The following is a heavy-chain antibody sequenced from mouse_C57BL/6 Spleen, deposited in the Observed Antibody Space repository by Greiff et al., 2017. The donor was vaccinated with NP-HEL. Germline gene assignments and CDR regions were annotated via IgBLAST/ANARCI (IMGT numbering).Heavy chain of an antibody. Sequence: VQLKESGPELVKPGASVKIPCKASGYTFTDYNMDWVKQSHGKSLEWIGDINPNNGGTIYNQKFKGKATLTVDKSSSTAYMELRSLTSEDTAVYYCARAYSSRDYYAMDYWGQGTSVTVSS. CDR1: GYTFTDYN. CDR3: ARAYSSRDYYAMDY. D-gene: IGHD2-5*01. J-gene: IGHJ4*01. V-gene: IGHV1-18*01. CDR2: INPNNGGT.